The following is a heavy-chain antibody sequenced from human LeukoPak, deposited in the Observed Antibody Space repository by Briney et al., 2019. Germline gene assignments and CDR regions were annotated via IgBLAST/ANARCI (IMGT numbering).Heavy chain of an antibody. J-gene: IGHJ4*02. CDR3: AREDSSGSGVKTEDY. V-gene: IGHV3-48*03. D-gene: IGHD3-22*01. CDR1: GFTFDDYG. CDR2: ITSSGTIR. Sequence: GGSLRLSCAASGFTFDDYGMSWVRQAPGKGLEWVSYITSSGTIRYYADSVKGRFTISRDNAKNSLYLQMNSLRAEDTAVYYCAREDSSGSGVKTEDYWGQGTLVTVSS.